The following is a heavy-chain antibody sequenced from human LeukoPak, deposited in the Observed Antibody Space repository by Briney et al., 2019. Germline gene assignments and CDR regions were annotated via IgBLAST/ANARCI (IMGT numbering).Heavy chain of an antibody. D-gene: IGHD3-16*01. CDR1: GGSISSGGYY. Sequence: PSDTLSLTCTVAGGSISSGGYYWSWLRQHPGQGLEWIGRIYTSGSTNYLPSLKSRVTMSVDTSKNQFSLKLSSVTAADTAVYYCARGVLGWNQLDYYYYCMDVWGQGTTVTVA. CDR3: ARGVLGWNQLDYYYYCMDV. J-gene: IGHJ6*02. V-gene: IGHV4-61*02. CDR2: IYTSGST.